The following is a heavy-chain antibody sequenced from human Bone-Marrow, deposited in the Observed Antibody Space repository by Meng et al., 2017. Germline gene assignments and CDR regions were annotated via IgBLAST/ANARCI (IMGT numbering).Heavy chain of an antibody. D-gene: IGHD6-19*01. CDR3: ARGQSSGWSPGY. CDR1: GYTISSYY. J-gene: IGHJ4*02. Sequence: QEPQGEFGAEVKTSGALVKVSCKASGYTISSYYMHWVRQEPGEGLEWMVRINPCGGSTSYAPKLQGRVTMTRDTSTSTVYMELSSLSSEDTAVYYCARGQSSGWSPGYWGQGTLVTVSS. V-gene: IGHV1-46*01. CDR2: INPCGGST.